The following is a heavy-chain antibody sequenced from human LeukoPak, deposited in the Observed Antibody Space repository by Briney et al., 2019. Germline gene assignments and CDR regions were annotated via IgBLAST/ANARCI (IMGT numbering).Heavy chain of an antibody. CDR2: INHSGST. D-gene: IGHD1-26*01. V-gene: IGHV4-34*01. Sequence: SETLSLTCAVYGGSFSGYYWSWIRQPPGKGLEWIGEINHSGSTNYNPSLKSRVTISGDTSNNQFSLKLSSVTAADTAVYYCARDPLWELHAPDAFDIWGQGTMVTVSS. CDR3: ARDPLWELHAPDAFDI. CDR1: GGSFSGYY. J-gene: IGHJ3*02.